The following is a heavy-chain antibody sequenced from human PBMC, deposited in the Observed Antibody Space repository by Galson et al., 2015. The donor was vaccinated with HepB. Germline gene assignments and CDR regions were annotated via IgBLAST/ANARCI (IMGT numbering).Heavy chain of an antibody. CDR1: GFTFSSYS. J-gene: IGHJ5*02. D-gene: IGHD1-26*01. V-gene: IGHV3-21*01. CDR2: ISSSSSYI. Sequence: SLRLSCAASGFTFSSYSMNWVRQAPGKGLEWVSSISSSSSYIYYADSVKGRFTISRDNAKNSLYLQMNSLRAEDTAVYYCARLPKVGALRWFDPWGQGTLVTVSS. CDR3: ARLPKVGALRWFDP.